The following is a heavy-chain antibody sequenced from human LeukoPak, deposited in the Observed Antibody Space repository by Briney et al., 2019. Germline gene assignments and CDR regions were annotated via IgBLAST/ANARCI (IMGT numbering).Heavy chain of an antibody. CDR3: VKVAATAFLDY. V-gene: IGHV3-64D*06. J-gene: IGHJ4*02. D-gene: IGHD2-15*01. CDR2: ISSNGGST. Sequence: GGSLRLSCSASGFTFSIYAMHWVRQAPGKGLEYVSAISSNGGSTYYADSVKGRFTISRDNSKNTLYLQMSSLRAEDTAVYYCVKVAATAFLDYWGQGTLATVSS. CDR1: GFTFSIYA.